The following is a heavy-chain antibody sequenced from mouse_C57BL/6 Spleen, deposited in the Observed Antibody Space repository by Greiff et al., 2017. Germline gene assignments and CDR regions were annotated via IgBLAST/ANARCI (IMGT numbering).Heavy chain of an antibody. V-gene: IGHV5-4*01. Sequence: EVKLVESGGGLVKPGGSLKLSCAASGFTFSSYAMSWVRQTPEKRLEWVATISDGGSYTYYPDNVKGRFTISRANAKNNLYLQMSHLKSEDTAMYYCARDPYYGSSIYYAMDYWGQGTSVTVSS. CDR1: GFTFSSYA. J-gene: IGHJ4*01. CDR2: ISDGGSYT. CDR3: ARDPYYGSSIYYAMDY. D-gene: IGHD1-1*01.